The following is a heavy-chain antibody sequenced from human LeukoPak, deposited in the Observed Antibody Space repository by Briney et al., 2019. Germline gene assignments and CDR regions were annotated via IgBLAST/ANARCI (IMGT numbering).Heavy chain of an antibody. CDR2: VNPKSGNT. D-gene: IGHD6-19*01. CDR1: GYTFNNYD. V-gene: IGHV1-8*01. CDR3: ARDGVAGRSDAFDL. Sequence: ASVTVSCKASGYTFNNYDVNWVRQASGQGLEWMGWVNPKSGNTGYAQSFQGRVTMTRNTSISTAYMELSSLGSEDTAVYYCARDGVAGRSDAFDLWGQGTMVTVSS. J-gene: IGHJ3*01.